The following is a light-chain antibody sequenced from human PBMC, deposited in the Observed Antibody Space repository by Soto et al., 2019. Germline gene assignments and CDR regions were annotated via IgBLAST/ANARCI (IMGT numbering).Light chain of an antibody. J-gene: IGLJ2*01. CDR1: RSNIGNNY. Sequence: QSVLTQPPSVSAAPGQKVTISCSGSRSNIGNNYVSWYQQLPRTAPKLLIFDNNQRPSGIPDRFSGSKSGTSATLGITGLQTGDEGGYFCGTWDSDLNAVVFGGGTKLTVL. CDR2: DNN. V-gene: IGLV1-51*01. CDR3: GTWDSDLNAVV.